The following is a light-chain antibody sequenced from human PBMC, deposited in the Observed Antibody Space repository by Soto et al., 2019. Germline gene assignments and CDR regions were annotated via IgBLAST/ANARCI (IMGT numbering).Light chain of an antibody. J-gene: IGLJ2*01. Sequence: QSVLTQSPSVSAAPGQKVTISCSGSSSNIGNNYVSWYQQLPGTAPTLLIYDNNKRPSGIPDRFSGSKSGTSGTLDITGLQTGDEADYYCATWDGSLPGEVFGGGTKLTGL. CDR1: SSNIGNNY. V-gene: IGLV1-51*01. CDR3: ATWDGSLPGEV. CDR2: DNN.